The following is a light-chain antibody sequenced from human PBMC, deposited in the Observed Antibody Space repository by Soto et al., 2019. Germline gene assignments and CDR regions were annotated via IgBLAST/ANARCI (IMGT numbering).Light chain of an antibody. V-gene: IGKV3-20*01. Sequence: EIVLTQSPGTLSLSPGERATLSCRASQSVRSNYLAWYQQTPGQAPRLLIHGAYSRATGIPDRFSGSGSGTDFTLTISRLEPEDFAVYYCQQYGISQWTFGQGTKVEIK. J-gene: IGKJ1*01. CDR3: QQYGISQWT. CDR1: QSVRSNY. CDR2: GAY.